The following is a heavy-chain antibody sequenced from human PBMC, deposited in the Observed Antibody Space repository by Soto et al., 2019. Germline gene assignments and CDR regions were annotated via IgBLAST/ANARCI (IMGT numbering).Heavy chain of an antibody. CDR3: ASHGGVDTAMVLPSPAETDY. CDR1: GFTFSSYA. CDR2: ISYDGSNK. D-gene: IGHD5-18*01. J-gene: IGHJ4*02. Sequence: QVQLVESGGGVVQPGRSLRLSCAASGFTFSSYAMHWVRQAPGKGLEWVAVISYDGSNKYYADSVKGRFTISRDNSKNALYRQMNCRGAEDTAVYYCASHGGVDTAMVLPSPAETDYWGQGTLVTVSS. V-gene: IGHV3-30-3*01.